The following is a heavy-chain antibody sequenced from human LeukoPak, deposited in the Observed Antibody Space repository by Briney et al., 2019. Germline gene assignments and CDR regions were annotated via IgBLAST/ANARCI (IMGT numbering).Heavy chain of an antibody. Sequence: GASVKVSCKASGYTFTGYYMHWVRQAPGQGLEWMGWTNPNSGGTNYAQKFQGWVTMTRDTSISTAYMELSRLRSDDTAVYYCARELAAASGSWFDPWGQGTLVTVSS. D-gene: IGHD6-13*01. V-gene: IGHV1-2*04. CDR2: TNPNSGGT. CDR1: GYTFTGYY. CDR3: ARELAAASGSWFDP. J-gene: IGHJ5*02.